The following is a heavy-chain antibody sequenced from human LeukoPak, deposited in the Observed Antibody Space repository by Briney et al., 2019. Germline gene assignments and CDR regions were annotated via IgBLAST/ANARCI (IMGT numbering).Heavy chain of an antibody. CDR1: GFTFSNYA. J-gene: IGHJ6*03. CDR3: ARVWRGYCSTTSCWDYYYYMDV. CDR2: ISGRGGNT. D-gene: IGHD2-2*01. Sequence: GGSLRLSWAASGFTFSNYAMSWVRQAPGGGLKWLSSISGRGGNTYYADSVKGRFTISRDNSKNTLYLQMNSLRAEDTAVYYCARVWRGYCSTTSCWDYYYYMDVWGKGTTVTISS. V-gene: IGHV3-23*01.